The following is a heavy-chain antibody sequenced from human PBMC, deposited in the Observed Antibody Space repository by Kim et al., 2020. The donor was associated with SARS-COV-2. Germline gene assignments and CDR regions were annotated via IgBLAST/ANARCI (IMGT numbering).Heavy chain of an antibody. Sequence: YHAIYVQDRFTTSRDNSKTPLYLQRNSLRAEDTAVYYCATRGGNWNDFDYWGQGTLVTVSS. CDR3: ATRGGNWNDFDY. J-gene: IGHJ4*02. V-gene: IGHV3-30*01. D-gene: IGHD1-20*01.